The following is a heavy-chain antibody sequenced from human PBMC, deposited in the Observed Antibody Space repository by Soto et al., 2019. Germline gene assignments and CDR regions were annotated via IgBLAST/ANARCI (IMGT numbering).Heavy chain of an antibody. CDR3: VRDGPWSGGSCYAGEVDY. V-gene: IGHV3-33*01. CDR2: IWFDGSQR. Sequence: QVQLVESGGGVVQPGRSLRLTCASSGFSFSNYAMHWVRQAPGKGLEWVAVIWFDGSQRYYVDSVKGRFTISRDDSKNTVYPQMNSLRVEDTAVYYCVRDGPWSGGSCYAGEVDYWGQGTLVTVSS. CDR1: GFSFSNYA. J-gene: IGHJ4*02. D-gene: IGHD2-15*01.